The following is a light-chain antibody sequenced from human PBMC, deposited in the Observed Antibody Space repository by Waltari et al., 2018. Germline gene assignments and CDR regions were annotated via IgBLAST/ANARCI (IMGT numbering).Light chain of an antibody. CDR2: WAS. J-gene: IGKJ2*01. CDR1: QTVLYSSNNKNY. CDR3: QEYYTFYT. Sequence: DIVMTQSPDSLAVSLGGRATINCKASQTVLYSSNNKNYLAWYQQKLGRPPKLLIYWASTRASGVPDRFTGSGSGTDFTLTISNLQAEDVAVYYCQEYYTFYTFGQGTKLGIK. V-gene: IGKV4-1*01.